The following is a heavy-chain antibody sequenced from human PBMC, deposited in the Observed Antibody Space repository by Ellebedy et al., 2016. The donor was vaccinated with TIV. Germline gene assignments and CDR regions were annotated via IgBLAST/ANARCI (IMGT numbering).Heavy chain of an antibody. D-gene: IGHD6-13*01. CDR1: GFTFSSYG. CDR2: IWYDGSNK. J-gene: IGHJ4*02. Sequence: GESLKISCAASGFTFSSYGMHWVRQAPGKGLEWVAVIWYDGSNKYYADSVKGRFTISRDNSKNTLYLQMNSLRVEDTAVYYCTKDSGFVAALGTGFWGPGTLVTVSS. V-gene: IGHV3-33*06. CDR3: TKDSGFVAALGTGF.